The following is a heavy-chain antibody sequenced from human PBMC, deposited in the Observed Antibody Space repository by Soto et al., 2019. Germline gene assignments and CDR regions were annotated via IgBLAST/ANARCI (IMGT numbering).Heavy chain of an antibody. CDR3: ARGRPVKYSYGSGSSKNFDY. CDR1: GYTFTSYD. Sequence: ASVKVSCKASGYTFTSYDINWVRQATGQGLEWMGWMNPNSGNTGYAQKFQGRVTMTRNTSISTAYMELSSLRSEDTAVYYCARGRPVKYSYGSGSSKNFDYWGQGTLVTVSS. J-gene: IGHJ4*02. V-gene: IGHV1-8*01. CDR2: MNPNSGNT. D-gene: IGHD3-10*01.